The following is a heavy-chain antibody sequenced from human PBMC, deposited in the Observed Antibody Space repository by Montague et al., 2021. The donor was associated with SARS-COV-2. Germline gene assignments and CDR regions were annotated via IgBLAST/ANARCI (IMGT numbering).Heavy chain of an antibody. CDR2: IYFTGKT. J-gene: IGHJ3*02. CDR1: GDSISRSHYF. CDR3: ARWGLNNAFDI. Sequence: SETLSPTCSVSGDSISRSHYFWAWIRQPPGMGLEWIGSIYFTGKTYYXPSLKSRVTISIDTSKNHFSLRLSSVTAADSAVFYCARWGLNNAFDIWGLGTMITISS. D-gene: IGHD1/OR15-1a*01. V-gene: IGHV4-39*02.